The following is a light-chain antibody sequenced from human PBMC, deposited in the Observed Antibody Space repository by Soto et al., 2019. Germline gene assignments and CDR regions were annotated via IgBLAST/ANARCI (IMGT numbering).Light chain of an antibody. J-gene: IGKJ4*01. V-gene: IGKV3-20*01. CDR3: QQFSSYPLT. CDR2: GAS. CDR1: QSVSSSY. Sequence: EIVLTQSPGTLSLSPGERATLSCRASQSVSSSYLAWYQQKPGQAPRLLIYGASSRATGIPDRFSGGGSGTDFTLTIGRLEPEDFAVYYCQQFSSYPLTFGGGTKVDIK.